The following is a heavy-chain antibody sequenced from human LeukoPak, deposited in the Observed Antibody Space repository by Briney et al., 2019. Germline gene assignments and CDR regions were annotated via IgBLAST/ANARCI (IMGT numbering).Heavy chain of an antibody. Sequence: SETLSLTCTVSGGSISSYYWSWIRQPPGKGLAWIGYIYYSGSTNYNPSLKSRVTISVDTSKNQFSLKLSSVTAADTAVYYCAKGWLVRGYYPDDAFDIWGQGTMVTVSS. CDR1: GGSISSYY. D-gene: IGHD3-22*01. J-gene: IGHJ3*02. V-gene: IGHV4-59*01. CDR3: AKGWLVRGYYPDDAFDI. CDR2: IYYSGST.